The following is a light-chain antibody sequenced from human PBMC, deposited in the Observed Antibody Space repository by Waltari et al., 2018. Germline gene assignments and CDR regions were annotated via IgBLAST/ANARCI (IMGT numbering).Light chain of an antibody. CDR3: QSYDSSLSHWV. V-gene: IGLV1-40*01. CDR1: SSNIGPGYD. CDR2: GNN. J-gene: IGLJ3*02. Sequence: QSVLTQTPSVSGATGQRVIIPCTGSSSNIGPGYDVHWYQQLPGTAPKLLISGNNNRPSGVPDRFFGSKSGTSASLAITGLQAEDEADYYCQSYDSSLSHWVFGGGTKLTVL.